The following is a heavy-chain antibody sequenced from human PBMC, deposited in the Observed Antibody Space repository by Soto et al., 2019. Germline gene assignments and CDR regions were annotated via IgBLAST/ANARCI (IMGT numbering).Heavy chain of an antibody. Sequence: SVKVSCKASGGTFSSYAISWVRQAPGQGLEWMGGIIPIFGTANYAQKFQGRVTITADESTSTAYMELSSLRSEDTAVYYCATMYDFWSGYSGPPYGMDVWGQGTTVTVSS. V-gene: IGHV1-69*13. D-gene: IGHD3-3*01. J-gene: IGHJ6*02. CDR2: IIPIFGTA. CDR3: ATMYDFWSGYSGPPYGMDV. CDR1: GGTFSSYA.